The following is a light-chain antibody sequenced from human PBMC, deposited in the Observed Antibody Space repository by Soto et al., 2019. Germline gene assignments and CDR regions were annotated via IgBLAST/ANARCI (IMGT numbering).Light chain of an antibody. CDR1: NIGSTS. CDR3: QVWDSSSDPKWV. V-gene: IGLV3-21*02. CDR2: DDS. Sequence: SYVLTQPPSVSVAPGQTARITCEGYNIGSTSVHWYQQKPGQAPVLVVYDDSDRPSGIPERISGSKSGNTATLTISRVEAGDEADYYCQVWDSSSDPKWVFGGGTKLTVL. J-gene: IGLJ3*02.